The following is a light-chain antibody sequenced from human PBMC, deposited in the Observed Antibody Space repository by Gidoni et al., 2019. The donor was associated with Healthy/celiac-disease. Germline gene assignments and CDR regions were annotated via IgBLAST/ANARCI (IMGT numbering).Light chain of an antibody. V-gene: IGKV1-39*01. CDR2: AAY. J-gene: IGKJ2*01. CDR1: QSISSY. Sequence: DIQMTRSPSSLSASLGDRVTIPCRASQSISSYLNWDQQKPGKAPKLLIYAAYRLQSGVPSRFSGSGSWTAFTLTISRLLPEDFATYYCHLSYSTPYTFGQGTKLEIK. CDR3: HLSYSTPYT.